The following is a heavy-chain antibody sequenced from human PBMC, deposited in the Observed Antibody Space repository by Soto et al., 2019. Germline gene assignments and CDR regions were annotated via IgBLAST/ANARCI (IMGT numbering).Heavy chain of an antibody. CDR1: GFTFSSYA. CDR2: ISGSGGST. V-gene: IGHV3-23*01. D-gene: IGHD3-3*01. J-gene: IGHJ4*02. CDR3: AKDSLTTYDFWSGYYTGIRKTQFDY. Sequence: GGSLRLSCAASGFTFSSYAMSWVRQAPGKGLEWVSAISGSGGSTYYADSVKGRFTISRDNSKNTLYLQMNSLRAEDTAVYYCAKDSLTTYDFWSGYYTGIRKTQFDYWGQGTLVTVSS.